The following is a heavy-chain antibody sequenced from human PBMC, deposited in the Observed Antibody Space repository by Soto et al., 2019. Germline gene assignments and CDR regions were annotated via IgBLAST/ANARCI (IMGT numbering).Heavy chain of an antibody. D-gene: IGHD3-22*01. CDR1: GYTFTSYG. CDR2: ISAYNGNT. Sequence: ASVKVSCKASGYTFTSYGISWVRQAPGQGLEWMGWISAYNGNTNYAQKLQGRVTMTTDTSTSTAYMELRSLRSDDTAVYYCARIHDYYDSSGYSELPFDYWGQGTLVTVSS. CDR3: ARIHDYYDSSGYSELPFDY. V-gene: IGHV1-18*01. J-gene: IGHJ4*02.